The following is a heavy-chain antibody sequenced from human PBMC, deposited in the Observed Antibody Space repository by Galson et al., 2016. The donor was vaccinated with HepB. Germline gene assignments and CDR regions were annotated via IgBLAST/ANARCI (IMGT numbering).Heavy chain of an antibody. V-gene: IGHV4-30-4*01. D-gene: IGHD4-17*01. J-gene: IGHJ4*02. CDR2: IYSGGST. CDR1: GGSISSDVYY. CDR3: ARGPTVTTDF. Sequence: LSLTCTVSGGSISSDVYYWSWFRQPPGKGLEWIAYIYSGGSTHYSPSLRSRSFISVDTPKNQFSLNLNSVTAADTAVYYCARGPTVTTDFWGQGTLVTVSS.